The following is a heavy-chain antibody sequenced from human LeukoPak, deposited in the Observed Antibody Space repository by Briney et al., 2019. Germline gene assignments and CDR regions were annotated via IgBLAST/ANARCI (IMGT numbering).Heavy chain of an antibody. D-gene: IGHD3-22*01. CDR1: GFIFSNSW. CDR3: ARGMRDYYDSSGSDY. J-gene: IGHJ4*02. Sequence: GGSLRLSCAVSGFIFSNSWMNWVRQAPGKGLEWVSSISSSSSYIYYADSVKGRFTISRDNAKNSLYLQMNSLRAEDTAVYYCARGMRDYYDSSGSDYWGQGTLVTVSS. V-gene: IGHV3-21*01. CDR2: ISSSSSYI.